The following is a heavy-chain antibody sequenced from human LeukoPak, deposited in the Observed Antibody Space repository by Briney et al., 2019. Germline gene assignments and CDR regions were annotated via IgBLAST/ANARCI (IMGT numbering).Heavy chain of an antibody. CDR2: INPNSGGT. D-gene: IGHD3-10*01. J-gene: IGHJ4*02. V-gene: IGHV1-2*02. CDR3: ARIGNYYSGMYYFDS. CDR1: GYTFTGYY. Sequence: ASVKVSCKASGYTFTGYYIHWVRQAPGQGLEWMGWINPNSGGTNYAQKFQGRVTMTRDTSISTAYLDLSSLRSDDTALYYCARIGNYYSGMYYFDSWGQGTLVTVSS.